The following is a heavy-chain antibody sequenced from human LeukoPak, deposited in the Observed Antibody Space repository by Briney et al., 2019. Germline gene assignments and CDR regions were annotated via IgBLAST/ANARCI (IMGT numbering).Heavy chain of an antibody. V-gene: IGHV4-59*01. Sequence: SETLSLTCTVSGDSISSYYWSWIRQPPGRGLEWIGYISYSGSTGYNPSLKSRVTISVDTSKNQFSLKLSSVTAADTAVYYCVRSMSNSFLNWFDPWGQGTLVTVSS. CDR2: ISYSGST. D-gene: IGHD6-6*01. CDR1: GDSISSYY. CDR3: VRSMSNSFLNWFDP. J-gene: IGHJ5*02.